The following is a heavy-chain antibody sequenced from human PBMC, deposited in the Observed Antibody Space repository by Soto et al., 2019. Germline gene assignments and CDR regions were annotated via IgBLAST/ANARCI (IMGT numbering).Heavy chain of an antibody. V-gene: IGHV3-53*04. Sequence: GGSLRLSCAASGFTVSSNYMSWVRQAPGKGLEWVSVIYSGGSTYYADSVKGRFTISRHNSKNTLYLQMNSLRAEDTAVYYCARVYSGYAKSYYYYMDVWGKGTTVTVSS. CDR2: IYSGGST. D-gene: IGHD5-12*01. J-gene: IGHJ6*03. CDR3: ARVYSGYAKSYYYYMDV. CDR1: GFTVSSNY.